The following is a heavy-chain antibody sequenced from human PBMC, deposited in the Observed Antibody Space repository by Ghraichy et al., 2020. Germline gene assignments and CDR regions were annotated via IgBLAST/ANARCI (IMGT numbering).Heavy chain of an antibody. D-gene: IGHD5-12*01. CDR1: GDSISSGASY. J-gene: IGHJ6*02. CDR3: ARVRRLPVERGGYYYYAMDV. Sequence: SETLSLTCTVSGDSISSGASYWSWIRQHPGQGLEWIGYIYYSGSTYYNPSLKSRVTISLDTSKNQFSLRLSSVTAADTAVYYCARVRRLPVERGGYYYYAMDVWGQGSTVTVSS. V-gene: IGHV4-31*03. CDR2: IYYSGST.